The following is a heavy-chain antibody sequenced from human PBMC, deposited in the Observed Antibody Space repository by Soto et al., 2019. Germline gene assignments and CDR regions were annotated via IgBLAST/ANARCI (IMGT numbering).Heavy chain of an antibody. CDR2: ISSSGGAT. Sequence: GGSLRLSRAASGFSFSDYFMAWVRQAPGKGLEWISLISSSGGATYYTDAVKGRFTISRDNTKDSLYLQLNSLRAEDTAVYYCARRGVTGYYRTFDYWGQGAQVTVSS. CDR3: ARRGVTGYYRTFDY. CDR1: GFSFSDYF. V-gene: IGHV3-11*01. D-gene: IGHD3-9*01. J-gene: IGHJ4*02.